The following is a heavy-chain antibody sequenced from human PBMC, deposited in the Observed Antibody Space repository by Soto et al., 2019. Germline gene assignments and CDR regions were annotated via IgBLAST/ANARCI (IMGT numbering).Heavy chain of an antibody. J-gene: IGHJ4*02. D-gene: IGHD5-12*01. CDR2: IIPIFGTA. CDR1: GGTFSSYA. CDR3: AVYFDSGYDGFGLDY. V-gene: IGHV1-69*06. Sequence: PPASVKVSCKASGGTFSSYAISWVRQAPGQGLEWMGGIIPIFGTANYAQKFQGRVTITADKSTSTAYMELSSLRSEDTAVYYCAVYFDSGYDGFGLDYWGQGTLVTVSS.